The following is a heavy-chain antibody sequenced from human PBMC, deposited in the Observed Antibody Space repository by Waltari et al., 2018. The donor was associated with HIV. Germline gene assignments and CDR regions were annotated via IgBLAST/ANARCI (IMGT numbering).Heavy chain of an antibody. CDR2: IRSKAYGGTT. CDR1: GITLRDYV. V-gene: IGHV3-49*03. Sequence: DVELVESGGGLVQPGRSLRYSCTAPGITLRDYVMSCSRQGPGKGLEWVGFIRSKAYGGTTEYAASVKGRFTISRDDSKSIAYLQMNSLKTEDTAVYYCTRDGLYYDFWSGYPGYWGQGTLVTVSS. D-gene: IGHD3-3*01. J-gene: IGHJ4*02. CDR3: TRDGLYYDFWSGYPGY.